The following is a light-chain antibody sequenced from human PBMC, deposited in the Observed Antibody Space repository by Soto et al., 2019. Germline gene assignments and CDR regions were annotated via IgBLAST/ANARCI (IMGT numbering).Light chain of an antibody. CDR1: RSLFYSDGKIY. J-gene: IGKJ1*01. Sequence: DVVMTQSPLSLRVTLGRPAAISCTSGRSLFYSDGKIYLNWFQQRPGKSPRXLIYKVSNRDSGVPERFRGSGSGTDFTLTISRVEAEDVGVYYCMQVTHWPWTFGQGTKVDIK. CDR3: MQVTHWPWT. V-gene: IGKV2-30*01. CDR2: KVS.